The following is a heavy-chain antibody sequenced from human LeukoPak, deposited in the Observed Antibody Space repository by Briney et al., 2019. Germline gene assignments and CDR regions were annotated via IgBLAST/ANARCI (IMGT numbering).Heavy chain of an antibody. J-gene: IGHJ4*02. CDR1: GGSFIGFH. Sequence: SETLSLTCAVYGGSFIGFHWNWIRQPPGKGLEWIGSIYYSGSTYYNPSLKSRVTISVDTSKNQFSLKLSSVTAADTAVYYCARSHKSGYYPDYFDFWGQGTLVTVSS. CDR2: IYYSGST. V-gene: IGHV4-34*01. CDR3: ARSHKSGYYPDYFDF. D-gene: IGHD3-22*01.